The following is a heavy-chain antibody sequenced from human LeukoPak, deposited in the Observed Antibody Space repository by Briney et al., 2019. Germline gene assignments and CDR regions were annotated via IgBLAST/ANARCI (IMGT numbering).Heavy chain of an antibody. V-gene: IGHV1-3*01. CDR1: GYTFTSYA. J-gene: IGHJ4*02. CDR2: INAGNGNT. D-gene: IGHD2-15*01. Sequence: GASVKVSCKASGYTFTSYAMHWVRQAPGQRLEWMGWINAGNGNTKYSQKFQGRVTITRDTSASTAYMELSSLRSEDTAVYYCARSYCSGGSCYSGGDYWGQGTLVTVSS. CDR3: ARSYCSGGSCYSGGDY.